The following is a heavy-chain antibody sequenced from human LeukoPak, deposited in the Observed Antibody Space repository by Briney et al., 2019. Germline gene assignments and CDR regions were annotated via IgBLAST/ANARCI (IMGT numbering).Heavy chain of an antibody. Sequence: KVSCKASGYTFTGYYMHWVRQAPGQGLEWMGIIYPGDSDTRYSPSFQGQVTISADKSISTAYLQWSSLKASDTAMYYCARRKQLVDAFDIWGQGTMVTVSS. CDR3: ARRKQLVDAFDI. J-gene: IGHJ3*02. V-gene: IGHV5-51*01. D-gene: IGHD6-6*01. CDR2: IYPGDSDT. CDR1: GYTFTGYY.